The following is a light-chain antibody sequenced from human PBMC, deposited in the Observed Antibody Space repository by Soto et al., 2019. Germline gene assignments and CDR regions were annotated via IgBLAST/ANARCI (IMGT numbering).Light chain of an antibody. V-gene: IGKV1-5*01. CDR3: QQYNSFWT. CDR2: DAS. Sequence: DIQMTKSPSTLSASVGDRVTITCRASQSISSWLAWYQQKPGKAPKLLIYDASSLESGVPSRFSGSGSGTDFTLTIRSLQPDAFATYYCQQYNSFWTFGQGTKVEIK. J-gene: IGKJ1*01. CDR1: QSISSW.